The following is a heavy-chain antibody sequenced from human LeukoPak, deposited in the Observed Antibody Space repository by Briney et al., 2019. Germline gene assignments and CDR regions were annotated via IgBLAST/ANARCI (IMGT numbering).Heavy chain of an antibody. D-gene: IGHD3-16*02. J-gene: IGHJ6*03. CDR3: ARARYDYVWGSYLYYYYYMDV. Sequence: ASVKVSCKASGYTFTGYYMHWVRQATGQGLEWMGWMNPNRGNTGYAQKFQGRVTITRNTSISTAYMELSSLRSEDTAVYYCARARYDYVWGSYLYYYYYMDVWGKGTTVTVSS. V-gene: IGHV1-8*03. CDR2: MNPNRGNT. CDR1: GYTFTGYY.